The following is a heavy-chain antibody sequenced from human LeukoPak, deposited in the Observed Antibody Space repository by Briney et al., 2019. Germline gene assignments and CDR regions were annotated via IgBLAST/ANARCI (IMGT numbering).Heavy chain of an antibody. V-gene: IGHV3-7*01. CDR2: IKHNGGEK. Sequence: GSLRLSCVASGFTFTDYFMSWVRQAPGKGLECVASIKHNGGEKYYVDSVKGRFTISRDNAKNSLYLEMSSLRVEDTAVYYCARDRGWRTSGYYLYHFDYWGQGTLVTFAS. D-gene: IGHD3-22*01. CDR3: ARDRGWRTSGYYLYHFDY. CDR1: GFTFTDYF. J-gene: IGHJ4*02.